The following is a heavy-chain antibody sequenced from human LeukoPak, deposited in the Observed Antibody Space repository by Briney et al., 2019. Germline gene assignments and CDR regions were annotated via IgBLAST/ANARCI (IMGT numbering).Heavy chain of an antibody. CDR1: GFSFRAYW. V-gene: IGHV3-7*01. J-gene: IGHJ4*02. CDR3: ARFGYVAAVDV. D-gene: IGHD2-15*01. Sequence: GGSLRLSCAASGFSFRAYWMTWVRQAPGTGLEWVANINPAGSETYYVDPVKGRFSISRDNAKNLVYLQMYSLRAEDTAVYHCARFGYVAAVDVWGQGTPVTVSS. CDR2: INPAGSET.